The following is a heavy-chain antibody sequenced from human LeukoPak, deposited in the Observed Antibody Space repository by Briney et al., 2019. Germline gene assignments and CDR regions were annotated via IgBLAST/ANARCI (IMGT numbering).Heavy chain of an antibody. V-gene: IGHV5-51*01. D-gene: IGHD2-15*01. CDR1: GYSFTSYW. CDR2: IYPGDSDT. CDR3: ARAAYCSGGSCYSGGGYY. J-gene: IGHJ4*02. Sequence: GESLKISCKGSGYSFTSYWIGWVRQMPGKGLEWMGIIYPGDSDTRYSPSFQGQVTISADKSISTAYLQWSSLKASDTAMYYCARAAYCSGGSCYSGGGYYWGQGTQVTVSS.